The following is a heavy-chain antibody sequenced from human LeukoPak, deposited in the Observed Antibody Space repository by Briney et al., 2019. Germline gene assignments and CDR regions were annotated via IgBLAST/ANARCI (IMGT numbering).Heavy chain of an antibody. D-gene: IGHD2-15*01. J-gene: IGHJ3*02. CDR3: VGVVVVTI. CDR1: GFTFSSYA. CDR2: ISYDGSNK. V-gene: IGHV3-30-3*01. Sequence: PGGSLRLSCAASGFTFSSYAMHWVRQAPGKGLEWVAVISYDGSNKYYADSVKGRFTISRDNSKNTLYLQMNSLRAEDTAVYYCVGVVVVTIWGQGTMVTVSS.